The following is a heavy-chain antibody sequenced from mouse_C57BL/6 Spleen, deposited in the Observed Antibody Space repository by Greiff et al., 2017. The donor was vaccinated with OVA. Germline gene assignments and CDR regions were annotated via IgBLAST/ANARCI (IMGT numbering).Heavy chain of an antibody. J-gene: IGHJ3*01. CDR2: IYPGDGDT. CDR1: GYAFSSSW. Sequence: QVQLQQSGPELVKPGASVKISCKASGYAFSSSWMHWVKQRPGKGLEWIGRIYPGDGDTNYNGKFKGKATVTADKSSSPAYMQLSSLTAEDSAVYCSAREGNAGYYEFAYWGQGTLVTVSA. V-gene: IGHV1-82*01. D-gene: IGHD2-3*01. CDR3: AREGNAGYYEFAY.